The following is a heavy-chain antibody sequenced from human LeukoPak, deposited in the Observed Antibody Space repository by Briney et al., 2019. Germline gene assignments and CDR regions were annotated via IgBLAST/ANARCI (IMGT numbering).Heavy chain of an antibody. J-gene: IGHJ4*02. D-gene: IGHD1-26*01. CDR2: IWYDGSNK. Sequence: GGSLRLSCAASGFTFSSYGMHWVRQAPGKGPEWVAVIWYDGSNKYYADSVKGRFTISRDNSKNTLYLQMNSLRAEDTAVYYCARDRRRGGSYYPDYWGQGTLVTVSS. CDR3: ARDRRRGGSYYPDY. V-gene: IGHV3-33*01. CDR1: GFTFSSYG.